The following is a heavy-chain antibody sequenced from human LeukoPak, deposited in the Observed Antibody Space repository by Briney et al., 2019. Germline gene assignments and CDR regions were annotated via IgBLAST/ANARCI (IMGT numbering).Heavy chain of an antibody. CDR3: ARDLYGGYLGLDY. V-gene: IGHV3-30*19. CDR1: GFTFSRYG. Sequence: GRSLRLSCAASGFTFSRYGMHWVRQAPGKGLEWVAVISYDGSNKYYADSVKGRFTISRDNTKNTLYLQMNSLRAEDTAVYHCARDLYGGYLGLDYWGQGTLVTVSS. D-gene: IGHD5-12*01. CDR2: ISYDGSNK. J-gene: IGHJ4*02.